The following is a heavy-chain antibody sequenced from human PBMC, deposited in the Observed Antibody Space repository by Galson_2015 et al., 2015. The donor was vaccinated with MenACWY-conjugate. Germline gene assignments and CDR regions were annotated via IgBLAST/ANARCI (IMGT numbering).Heavy chain of an antibody. V-gene: IGHV3-49*04. CDR2: IRSKAYGETA. CDR3: TRVCTTTSCTPSNYFYYMDV. CDR1: GFTFGDYG. D-gene: IGHD2-2*01. Sequence: SLRLSCAASGFTFGDYGMNWVRPAPGKGLEWVGFIRSKAYGETADYAASVRGRFTISRDDSNSITYLQMNSLKTEDTAIYYCTRVCTTTSCTPSNYFYYMDVSGTGTTVTVSS. J-gene: IGHJ6*03.